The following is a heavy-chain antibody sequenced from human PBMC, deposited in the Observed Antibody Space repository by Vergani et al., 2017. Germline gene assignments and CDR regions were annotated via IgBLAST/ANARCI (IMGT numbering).Heavy chain of an antibody. J-gene: IGHJ4*02. V-gene: IGHV4-39*01. D-gene: IGHD2-15*01. Sequence: QVQLQESGPGLVKPSETLSLTCTVPGDSVISTDYHWGWIRPPPGKGLEWIGSMDYSGSTTYNPSLGSRISISFETPKNQFSLRLTSVTAADTAVYYCASKRGACRAAYCHSYDFWGPGTLVGVSS. CDR2: MDYSGST. CDR3: ASKRGACRAAYCHSYDF. CDR1: GDSVISTDYH.